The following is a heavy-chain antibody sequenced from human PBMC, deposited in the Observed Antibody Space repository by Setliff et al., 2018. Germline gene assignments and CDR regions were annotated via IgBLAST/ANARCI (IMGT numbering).Heavy chain of an antibody. Sequence: EESLKISCKGSGYTFMTYWIGWVRQMPGKGLEWMGIIYPGDSDTTYSPSFQGQVTISADKSISTAYLQWSTLKASDTAMYYCARSTVTQDFDYWGQGTLVTVSS. J-gene: IGHJ4*02. CDR1: GYTFMTYW. CDR2: IYPGDSDT. D-gene: IGHD4-17*01. V-gene: IGHV5-51*01. CDR3: ARSTVTQDFDY.